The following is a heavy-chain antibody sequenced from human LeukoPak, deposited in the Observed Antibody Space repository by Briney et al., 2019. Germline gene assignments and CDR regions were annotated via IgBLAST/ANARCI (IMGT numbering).Heavy chain of an antibody. J-gene: IGHJ4*02. V-gene: IGHV3-74*01. CDR1: GFTFSSYW. CDR3: ANAMVRGTRLDY. D-gene: IGHD3-10*01. Sequence: GGSLRLSCAASGFTFSSYWMHWVRQAPGKGLVWVSRINSDGSSTNYADSVKGRFTISRDNAKNTLYLQMNSLRAEDTAMYYCANAMVRGTRLDYWGQGTLVTVSS. CDR2: INSDGSST.